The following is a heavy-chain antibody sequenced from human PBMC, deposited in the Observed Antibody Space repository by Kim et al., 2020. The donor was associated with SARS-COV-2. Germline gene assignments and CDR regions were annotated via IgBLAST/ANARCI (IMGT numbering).Heavy chain of an antibody. CDR1: GGSLSSYY. CDR3: ARGPTRYYFDY. CDR2: IYSSGNT. D-gene: IGHD5-12*01. Sequence: SETLSLTCNVSGGSLSSYYWSWIRQPPGKGLEWIEYIYSSGNTNYNPSLKGRVTISVDTSKNQFSLILFSVTAADTAVYYCARGPTRYYFDYWGQGILVT. J-gene: IGHJ4*02. V-gene: IGHV4-59*01.